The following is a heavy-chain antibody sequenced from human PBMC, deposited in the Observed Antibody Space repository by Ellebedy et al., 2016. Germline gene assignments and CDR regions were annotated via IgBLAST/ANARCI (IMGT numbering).Heavy chain of an antibody. Sequence: KVSXXGSGYSFTSYWIGWVRQMPGKGLEWMGIIYPGDSDTRYSPSFQGQVTISADMSISTAYLQWSSLKASDTAMYYCARRVFYGSGSYSFDYWGQGTLVTVSS. CDR1: GYSFTSYW. CDR2: IYPGDSDT. D-gene: IGHD3-10*01. J-gene: IGHJ4*02. CDR3: ARRVFYGSGSYSFDY. V-gene: IGHV5-51*01.